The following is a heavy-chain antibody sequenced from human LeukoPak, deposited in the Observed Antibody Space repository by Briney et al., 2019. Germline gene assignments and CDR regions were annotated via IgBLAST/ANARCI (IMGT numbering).Heavy chain of an antibody. CDR3: ARVRGSITMVRGVIDNWFDP. J-gene: IGHJ5*02. CDR2: IYHSGST. V-gene: IGHV4-4*02. D-gene: IGHD3-10*01. CDR1: GGSISSSNW. Sequence: SETLSLTCAVSGGSISSSNWWSWVRQPPGKGLEWIGEIYHSGSTNYNPSLKSRVTISVDKSKNQFSLKLSSVTAADTAVYYRARVRGSITMVRGVIDNWFDPWGQGTLVTVSS.